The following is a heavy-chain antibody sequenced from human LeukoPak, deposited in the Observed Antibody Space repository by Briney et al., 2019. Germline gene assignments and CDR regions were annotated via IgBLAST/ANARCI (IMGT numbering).Heavy chain of an antibody. Sequence: GGSLRLSCAASGFTFDDYTMHWVRQAPGKGLEWVSLINWDGGSTYYADSVKGRFTISRDNSKNSLYLQMNSLRTEDTALYYCAKDSLATGSYWGFECWGQGTLVTVSS. CDR2: INWDGGST. CDR1: GFTFDDYT. J-gene: IGHJ4*02. CDR3: AKDSLATGSYWGFEC. V-gene: IGHV3-43*01. D-gene: IGHD1-26*01.